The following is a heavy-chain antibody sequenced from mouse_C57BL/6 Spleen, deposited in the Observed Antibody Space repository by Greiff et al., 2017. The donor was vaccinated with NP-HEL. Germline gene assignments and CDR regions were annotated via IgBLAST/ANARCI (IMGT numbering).Heavy chain of an antibody. CDR2: IDPSDSET. Sequence: QVQLQQPGAELVRPGSSVKLSCKASGYTFTSYWMHWVKQRPIQGLEWIGNIDPSDSETNYNQKFKDKATLTVDKSSSTAYMQLSSLTSEDSAVYYCARRASSGYEFDYWGQGTTLTVSS. J-gene: IGHJ2*01. V-gene: IGHV1-52*01. CDR1: GYTFTSYW. D-gene: IGHD3-2*02. CDR3: ARRASSGYEFDY.